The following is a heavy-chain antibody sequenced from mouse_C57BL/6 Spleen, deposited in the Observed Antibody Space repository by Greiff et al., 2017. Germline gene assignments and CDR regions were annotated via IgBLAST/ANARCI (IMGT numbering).Heavy chain of an antibody. V-gene: IGHV5-9*01. D-gene: IGHD3-3*01. J-gene: IGHJ2*01. CDR1: GFTFSSYT. Sequence: DVMLVESGGGLVKPGGSLKLSCAASGFTFSSYTMSWVRQTPETRLEWVATISGGGGNTYYPDSVKGRFTISRDNAKNTLYLQMSSLRSEDTALYYCARGGLHSFDDWGQGTTLTVSS. CDR2: ISGGGGNT. CDR3: ARGGLHSFDD.